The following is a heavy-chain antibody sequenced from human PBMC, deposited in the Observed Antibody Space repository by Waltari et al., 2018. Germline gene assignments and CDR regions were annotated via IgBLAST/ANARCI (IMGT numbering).Heavy chain of an antibody. J-gene: IGHJ6*02. CDR1: GFTFSSYA. CDR3: AIQRVDTGYYGMDV. V-gene: IGHV3-23*01. CDR2: ISGSGGST. Sequence: EVQLLESGGGLVQPGGSLRLSCAASGFTFSSYAMRWVRQAPGKGLEWVSAISGSGGSTYYADSVKGRFTNSRYNSKNTLYLQMNSLRAEDTAVYYCAIQRVDTGYYGMDVWGQGTTVTVSS. D-gene: IGHD5-18*01.